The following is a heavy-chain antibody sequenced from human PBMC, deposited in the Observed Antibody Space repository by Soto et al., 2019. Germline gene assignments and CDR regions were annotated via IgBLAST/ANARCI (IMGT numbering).Heavy chain of an antibody. CDR3: ARGVPTMIVVVEWGYYFDY. CDR1: GGSFTSNNW. J-gene: IGHJ4*02. V-gene: IGHV4-4*02. Sequence: PSETLSLTCAVSGGSFTSNNWWTWVRQPPGQGLEWIGEIYRTGSTNYNPSLKSRVTISLDKSENQFSLKVTSLTAADTAVYYCARGVPTMIVVVEWGYYFDYWGQGTLVTVSS. CDR2: IYRTGST. D-gene: IGHD3-22*01.